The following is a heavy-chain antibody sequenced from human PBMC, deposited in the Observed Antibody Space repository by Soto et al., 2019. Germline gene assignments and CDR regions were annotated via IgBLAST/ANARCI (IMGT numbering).Heavy chain of an antibody. J-gene: IGHJ6*02. CDR3: ARDRSSLYYYGMDV. CDR1: GGSISSSNW. D-gene: IGHD2-15*01. V-gene: IGHV4-4*02. CDR2: IYHSGST. Sequence: SETLSLTCAVSGGSISSSNWWSWVRQPPGKGLEWIGEIYHSGSTNYNPSLKSRVTISVDKSKNQFSLKLSSVTAADTAVYYCARDRSSLYYYGMDVGGQGTTVTVSS.